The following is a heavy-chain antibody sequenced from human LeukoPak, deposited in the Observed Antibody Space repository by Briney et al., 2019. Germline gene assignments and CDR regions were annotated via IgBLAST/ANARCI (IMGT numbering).Heavy chain of an antibody. CDR3: ARDLSSGWYYLDP. V-gene: IGHV4-4*07. D-gene: IGHD6-19*01. J-gene: IGHJ4*01. CDR2: ISAYGGT. CDR1: SDFFSSYY. Sequence: SETLSLTCNVSSDFFSSYYWSWLRQPAGKGPQWIGRISAYGGTNYSPSLTGRVSLSLDTSKQHLSLKISSMTAADTAVYYRARDLSSGWYYLDPWGQGALVTVSS.